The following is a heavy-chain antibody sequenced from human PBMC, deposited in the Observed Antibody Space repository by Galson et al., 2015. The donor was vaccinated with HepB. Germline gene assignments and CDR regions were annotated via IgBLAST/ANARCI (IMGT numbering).Heavy chain of an antibody. CDR1: GGTFSSYA. D-gene: IGHD3-3*01. V-gene: IGHV1-69*13. Sequence: SVKVSCKASGGTFSSYAISWVRQAPGQGLEWMGGIIPIFGTANYAQKFQGRVTITADESTSTAYMELSSLRSEDTAVYYCARGPPFGVVIRIYYFDYWGQGTLVTVSS. CDR3: ARGPPFGVVIRIYYFDY. CDR2: IIPIFGTA. J-gene: IGHJ4*02.